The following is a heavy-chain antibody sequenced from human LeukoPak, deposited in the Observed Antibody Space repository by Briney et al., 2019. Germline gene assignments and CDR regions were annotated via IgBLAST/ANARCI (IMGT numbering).Heavy chain of an antibody. CDR3: ARLPNYVWGSYRLGNDAFDI. V-gene: IGHV4-39*07. Sequence: SETLSLTCTVSGDSINTNIYYWGWIRQPPGKGLEWIGHVYYSGSTYSSPSLKGRVTILLDTSNNHFSLRLSSVTAADTAVYYCARLPNYVWGSYRLGNDAFDIWGQGTMVTVSS. J-gene: IGHJ3*02. CDR2: VYYSGST. D-gene: IGHD3-16*02. CDR1: GDSINTNIYY.